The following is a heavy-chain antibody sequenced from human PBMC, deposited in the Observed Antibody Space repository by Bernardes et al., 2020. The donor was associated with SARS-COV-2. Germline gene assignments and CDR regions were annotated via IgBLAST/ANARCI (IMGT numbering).Heavy chain of an antibody. V-gene: IGHV1-69*06. D-gene: IGHD3-16*01. CDR3: ARSKYYDYVWGSYEGRYGMDV. CDR2: IIPIFGTA. CDR1: GGTFSSYA. J-gene: IGHJ6*02. Sequence: SVKVSCKASGGTFSSYAISWVRQAPGQGLEWMGGIIPIFGTANYAQKFQGRVTITADKSTSTAYMELSSLRSEDTAVYYCARSKYYDYVWGSYEGRYGMDVWGQGTTVTVSS.